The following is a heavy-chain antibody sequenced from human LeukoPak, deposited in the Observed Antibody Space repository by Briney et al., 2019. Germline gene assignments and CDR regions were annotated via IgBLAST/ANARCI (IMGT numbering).Heavy chain of an antibody. CDR1: GFTFGDHD. J-gene: IGHJ4*02. Sequence: GGSLRLSCTGSGFTFGDHDMSWVRQAPGKGLEWVGRIKGKTDGGTTDYAAPVKGRFTISRDDSKNTLYLQMNSLKTEDTAVYYCTTSTTPGTTAPHYWGQGTLVTVSS. D-gene: IGHD1-1*01. CDR3: TTSTTPGTTAPHY. V-gene: IGHV3-15*01. CDR2: IKGKTDGGTT.